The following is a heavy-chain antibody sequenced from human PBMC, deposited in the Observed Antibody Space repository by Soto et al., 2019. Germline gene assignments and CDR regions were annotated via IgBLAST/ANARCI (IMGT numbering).Heavy chain of an antibody. J-gene: IGHJ4*02. Sequence: SLRLSCLASGFTFDDYAIHWVRQTPGKGLEWVSGLTWNGEVLGYADSVKGRFTISRDNAKNSLYLEMNSLRPEDTALYYCVKDSESSGYLTHLDYWGQGTLVTVSS. CDR1: GFTFDDYA. CDR2: LTWNGEVL. CDR3: VKDSESSGYLTHLDY. V-gene: IGHV3-9*01. D-gene: IGHD3-22*01.